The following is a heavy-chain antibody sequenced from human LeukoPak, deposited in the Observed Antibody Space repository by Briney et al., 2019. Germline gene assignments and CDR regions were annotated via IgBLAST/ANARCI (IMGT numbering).Heavy chain of an antibody. CDR1: AYTFSSYA. CDR2: ILHDGSNK. V-gene: IGHV3-30*03. J-gene: IGHJ4*02. CDR3: ATLSGDSHGYDY. Sequence: PGRSLRLSCAASAYTFSSYAMHWVRQARGKGMEWVAVILHDGSNKQYADSVKGRFTISRDNSKNTLYLQINSLRAEDTAVYYCATLSGDSHGYDYWGLGTLVTVSS. D-gene: IGHD5-18*01.